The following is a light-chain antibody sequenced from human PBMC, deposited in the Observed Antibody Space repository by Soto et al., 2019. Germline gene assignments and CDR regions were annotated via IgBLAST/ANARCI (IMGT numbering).Light chain of an antibody. CDR2: WAS. CDR3: PQSYSTQRK. J-gene: IGKJ1*01. V-gene: IGKV4-1*01. CDR1: QSVLYSSNNKNY. Sequence: DIVMTQSPDSLAVSLGERATINCKSSQSVLYSSNNKNYLAWYQQKPGQPPKLLIYWASTRESGVPDRFSGRGSGTDFTLTISSLQAEDVEVYYSPQSYSTQRKFGQGTKADI.